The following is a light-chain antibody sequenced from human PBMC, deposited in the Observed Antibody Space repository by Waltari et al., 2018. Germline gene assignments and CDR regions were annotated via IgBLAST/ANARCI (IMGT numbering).Light chain of an antibody. Sequence: QSVLTQPPSVSGAPGQRVTISCPGSSSPIGAGYYDHWYHQLPGQAPKLLIYGNSNRPSGVPDRFSGSKSGTSASLAITGLQAEDEADYYCQSYDSSLSGWVFGGGTKLTVL. CDR3: QSYDSSLSGWV. CDR1: SSPIGAGYY. CDR2: GNS. J-gene: IGLJ3*02. V-gene: IGLV1-40*01.